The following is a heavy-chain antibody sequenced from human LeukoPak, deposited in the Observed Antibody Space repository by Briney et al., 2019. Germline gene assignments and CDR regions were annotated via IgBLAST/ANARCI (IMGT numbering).Heavy chain of an antibody. D-gene: IGHD4-11*01. Sequence: GGSLRLSCAASGFTFSTYAMSWVRQAPGRGLGWGSDISGSGGTTHYAASAKGRFTISRENSKNTLYLQMNSLRAEDTAVYYCAKERMTTTSFDYWGQGTLVTVSP. CDR1: GFTFSTYA. V-gene: IGHV3-23*01. J-gene: IGHJ4*02. CDR3: AKERMTTTSFDY. CDR2: ISGSGGTT.